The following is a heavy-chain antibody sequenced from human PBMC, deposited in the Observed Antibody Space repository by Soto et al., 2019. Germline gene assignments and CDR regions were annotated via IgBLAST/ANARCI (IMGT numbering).Heavy chain of an antibody. CDR3: AKGGVVGYGDPMGY. D-gene: IGHD4-17*01. CDR2: ISWNSGSI. Sequence: EVQLVESGGGLVQPGRSLRLSCAASGFTFDDYAMHWVRQEPGKGLEWVSGISWNSGSIGYADSVKGRFTISRDNAKNSLYLQMNSLRAEDTALYYCAKGGVVGYGDPMGYWGQGTLVTVSS. CDR1: GFTFDDYA. J-gene: IGHJ4*02. V-gene: IGHV3-9*01.